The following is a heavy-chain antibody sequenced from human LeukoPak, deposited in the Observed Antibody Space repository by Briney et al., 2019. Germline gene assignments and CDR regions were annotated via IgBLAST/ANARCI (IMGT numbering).Heavy chain of an antibody. CDR2: MNPNSGNT. CDR3: AIGSSSHYYYYMDV. J-gene: IGHJ6*03. D-gene: IGHD6-6*01. Sequence: AASVKVSCKASGYTFTSYDINWVRQATGQGLEWMGWMNPNSGNTGYAQKFQGRVTMTRNTSISTAYMELSSLRSEDTAVYYCAIGSSSHYYYYMDVWGKGTTVTVSS. CDR1: GYTFTSYD. V-gene: IGHV1-8*01.